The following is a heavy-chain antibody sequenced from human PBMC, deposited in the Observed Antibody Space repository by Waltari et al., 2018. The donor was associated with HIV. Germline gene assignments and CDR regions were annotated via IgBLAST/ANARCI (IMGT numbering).Heavy chain of an antibody. CDR1: GYTFTVSF. D-gene: IGHD3-3*01. CDR2: INPNSGGT. V-gene: IGHV1-2*02. CDR3: ARDFKGAVTIFGVVHNWFDP. Sequence: QVQLVQSGAEVRKTGASVKVSCKASGYTFTVSFLHWVRQAPGQGLEWMGWINPNSGGTNYAQKFQDRVTMTRDTSISTAYMELSRLRSDDTAMYYCARDFKGAVTIFGVVHNWFDPWGQGTLVTVSS. J-gene: IGHJ5*02.